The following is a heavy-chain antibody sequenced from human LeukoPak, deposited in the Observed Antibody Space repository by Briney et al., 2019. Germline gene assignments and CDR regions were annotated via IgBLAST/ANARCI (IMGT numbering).Heavy chain of an antibody. CDR1: GGSFSGYY. CDR3: ARAPLDEGYCSGGSCYYFDY. CDR2: INHSGST. V-gene: IGHV4-34*01. D-gene: IGHD2-15*01. Sequence: PSQTLSLTCTVYGGSFSGYYWSWIRQPPGKGLEWIGEINHSGSTNYNPSLKSRVTISVDTSKNQFSLKLSSVTAADTAVYYCARAPLDEGYCSGGSCYYFDYWGQGTLVTVSS. J-gene: IGHJ4*02.